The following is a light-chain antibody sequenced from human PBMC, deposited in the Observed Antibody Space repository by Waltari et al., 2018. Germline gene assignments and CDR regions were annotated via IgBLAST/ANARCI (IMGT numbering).Light chain of an antibody. CDR3: QQFGSSVMYT. V-gene: IGKV3-20*01. CDR2: GAS. J-gene: IGKJ2*01. Sequence: EVVLTQSPGTLALSPGDRATLSCRASQSVSRSRTAWYLHKPGQAPRLLIYGASGRATGIPDRLSGSGSGTDFTLTISRVEPEDFAVYYCQQFGSSVMYTFGQGTKLEIE. CDR1: QSVSRSR.